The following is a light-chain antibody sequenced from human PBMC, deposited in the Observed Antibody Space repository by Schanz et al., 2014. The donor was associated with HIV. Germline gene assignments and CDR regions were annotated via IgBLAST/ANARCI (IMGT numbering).Light chain of an antibody. V-gene: IGKV1-5*03. CDR3: QQSYGTSWT. Sequence: DIQMTQSPSTLSASVGDRVTITCRASQSISSWLAWYQQKPGKAPKLLIYKASSLESGVPSRFSGSGSGTKFTRTISSLQPEDFATYYCQQSYGTSWTFGQGTKVEIK. CDR1: QSISSW. J-gene: IGKJ1*01. CDR2: KAS.